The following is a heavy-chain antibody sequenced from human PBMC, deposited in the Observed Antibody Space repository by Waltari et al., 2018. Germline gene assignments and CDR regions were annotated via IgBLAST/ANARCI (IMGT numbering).Heavy chain of an antibody. CDR3: ARGLGELLPFDH. CDR1: GFIFNNHA. D-gene: IGHD3-10*01. V-gene: IGHV3-23*04. Sequence: DVQLVESGGDFIQPGGSLRLSCATSGFIFNNHAISWVRQAPGKGLEWVSSISDGGVATYYAGSVNGRFTLSRDDSRNTVSLQMNSLRVDDTALYYCARGLGELLPFDHWGQGALVTVSS. CDR2: ISDGGVAT. J-gene: IGHJ4*02.